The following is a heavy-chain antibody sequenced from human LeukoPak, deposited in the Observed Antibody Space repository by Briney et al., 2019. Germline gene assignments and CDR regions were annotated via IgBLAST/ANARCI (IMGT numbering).Heavy chain of an antibody. CDR1: GGTFSSYA. CDR3: ARHGGITIFGVAQPGGAFDI. Sequence: SVKVSCKASGGTFSSYAISWVRQAPGQGVQWMGEIIPIFGTANYAQKFQGRVTITTDESTSIAYMELRSLRSDDTAVYYCARHGGITIFGVAQPGGAFDIWGQGTVVTVSS. J-gene: IGHJ3*02. D-gene: IGHD3-3*01. V-gene: IGHV1-69*05. CDR2: IIPIFGTA.